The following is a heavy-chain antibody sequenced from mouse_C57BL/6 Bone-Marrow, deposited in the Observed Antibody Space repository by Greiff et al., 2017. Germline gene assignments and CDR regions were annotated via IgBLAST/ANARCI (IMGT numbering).Heavy chain of an antibody. CDR1: GFNIKDDY. V-gene: IGHV14-4*01. J-gene: IGHJ3*01. Sequence: EVKLQESGAELVRPGASVKLSCTASGFNIKDDYMHWVKQRPEQGLEWIGWIDPENGDTEYASKFQGKATITADTSSNTAYLQLSSLTSEDTAVYYCTTDNWDDAYWDQGTLVTVSA. CDR3: TTDNWDDAY. D-gene: IGHD4-1*02. CDR2: IDPENGDT.